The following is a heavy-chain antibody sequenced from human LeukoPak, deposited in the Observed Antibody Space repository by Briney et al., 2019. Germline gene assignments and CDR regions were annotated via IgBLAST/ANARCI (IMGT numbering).Heavy chain of an antibody. CDR3: AREGYDFWSGSWFDP. CDR1: GYTFTGYY. V-gene: IGHV1-2*02. CDR2: INPNSGGT. D-gene: IGHD3-3*01. Sequence: ASVKVSCKASGYTFTGYYMHWVRQAPGQGLEWMGWINPNSGGTNYAQKFQGRVTMTRDTSISTAYMELSRLRSDDTAVYYCAREGYDFWSGSWFDPWGQGTLVTVSS. J-gene: IGHJ5*02.